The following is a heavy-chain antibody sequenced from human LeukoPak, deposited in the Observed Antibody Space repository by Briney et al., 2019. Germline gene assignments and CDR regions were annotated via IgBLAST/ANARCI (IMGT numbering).Heavy chain of an antibody. D-gene: IGHD6-13*01. J-gene: IGHJ6*03. Sequence: GASVKVSCKASGYTFTCYYMHWVRQAPGQGLEWMGWINPNSGGTNYAQKFQGRVIMTRDTSISTAYMELSRLRSDDTAVYYCAKAAAGSQHSYYYYYYLDVWGTGTTVTISS. CDR1: GYTFTCYY. V-gene: IGHV1-2*02. CDR2: INPNSGGT. CDR3: AKAAAGSQHSYYYYYYLDV.